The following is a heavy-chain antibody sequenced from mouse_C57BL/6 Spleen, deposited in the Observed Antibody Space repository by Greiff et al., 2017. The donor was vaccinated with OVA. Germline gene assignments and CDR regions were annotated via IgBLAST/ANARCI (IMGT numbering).Heavy chain of an antibody. V-gene: IGHV10-1*01. Sequence: EVHLVESGGGLVQPKGSLKLSCAASGFSFNTYAMNWVRQAPGKGLEWVARIRSKSNNYATYYADSVKDRFTISRDDSESMLYLQMNNLKTEDTAMYYCVRLDSSGYLDYWGQGTTLTVSS. CDR1: GFSFNTYA. J-gene: IGHJ2*01. CDR2: IRSKSNNYAT. D-gene: IGHD3-2*02. CDR3: VRLDSSGYLDY.